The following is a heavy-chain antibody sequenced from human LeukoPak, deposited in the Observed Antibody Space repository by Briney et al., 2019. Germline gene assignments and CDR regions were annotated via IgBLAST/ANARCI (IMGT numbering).Heavy chain of an antibody. CDR3: VKGYSSSWSGYFDS. D-gene: IGHD5-18*01. V-gene: IGHV3-11*01. CDR1: GFPFSDYY. J-gene: IGHJ4*02. CDR2: ISSSGSTI. Sequence: GGSLRLSCAASGFPFSDYYMSWLRPAPGKGLEWVSYISSSGSTIYYADSVKGRFTISRDNSRNSLFVQMNRVRVEDSAFYYCVKGYSSSWSGYFDSWGQGTLVTVAS.